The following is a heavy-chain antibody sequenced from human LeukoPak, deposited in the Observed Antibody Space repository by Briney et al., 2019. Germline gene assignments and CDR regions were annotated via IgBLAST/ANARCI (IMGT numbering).Heavy chain of an antibody. D-gene: IGHD2-15*01. CDR2: SRNKVNSYTT. Sequence: PGGSLRLSCVASGFTFSDHHMDWVRQAPGKGLEWVGRSRNKVNSYTTEYAASVKDRFTISRDDSTTSLYLEMNSLKTEDTAVYFCARVWGCSNWYFDLWGRGTLVTVSS. CDR3: ARVWGCSNWYFDL. CDR1: GFTFSDHH. V-gene: IGHV3-72*01. J-gene: IGHJ2*01.